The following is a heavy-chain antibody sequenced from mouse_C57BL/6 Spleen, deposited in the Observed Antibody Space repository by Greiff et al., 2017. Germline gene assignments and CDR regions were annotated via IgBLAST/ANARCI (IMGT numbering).Heavy chain of an antibody. CDR1: GYTFTDYY. Sequence: EVQLQQSGPELVKPGASVKISCKASGYTFTDYYMNWVKQSHGKSLEWIGDINPNNGGTSYNQKFKGKATLTVDKSSSTAYMELRSLTSEDSAVYYCAKSEGNYWFAYWGQGTLVTVSA. CDR3: AKSEGNYWFAY. D-gene: IGHD2-1*01. V-gene: IGHV1-26*01. J-gene: IGHJ3*01. CDR2: INPNNGGT.